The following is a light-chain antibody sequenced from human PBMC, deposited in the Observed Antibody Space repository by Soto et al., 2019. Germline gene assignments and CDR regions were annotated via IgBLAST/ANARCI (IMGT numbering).Light chain of an antibody. V-gene: IGLV1-44*01. Sequence: QTVVTQPPSASGTPGQRVTISCSGSSSNIGGNTVNWYQQVPGAAPKIIIFSNSQRPSGVPDRYSGSKSGTSASLAIGGLQSADEADYYCSTWDDSLNGPLFGGGTKLTVL. CDR2: SNS. CDR1: SSNIGGNT. CDR3: STWDDSLNGPL. J-gene: IGLJ2*01.